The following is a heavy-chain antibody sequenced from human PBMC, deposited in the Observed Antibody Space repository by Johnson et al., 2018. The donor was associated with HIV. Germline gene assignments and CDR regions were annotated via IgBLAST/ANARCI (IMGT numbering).Heavy chain of an antibody. CDR3: ARRTVVTPGAFDI. CDR2: IKQDGSET. CDR1: GFIFSHAW. D-gene: IGHD4-23*01. J-gene: IGHJ3*02. Sequence: MMLVESGGGLVKPGGSLTLSCVASGFIFSHAWMSWVRQAPGKGLEWVANIKQDGSETYYVDSVKGRFTISRDNAKDSLYLQMNSLGAEDPAVYYCARRTVVTPGAFDIWGQGTMVTVSS. V-gene: IGHV3-7*01.